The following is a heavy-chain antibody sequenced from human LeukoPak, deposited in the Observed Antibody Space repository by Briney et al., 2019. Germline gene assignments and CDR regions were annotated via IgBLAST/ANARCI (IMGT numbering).Heavy chain of an antibody. D-gene: IGHD2-15*01. CDR1: GGSISSYY. CDR3: ARGVVAATLGYYYYYMDV. Sequence: SETLSLTCTVSGGSISSYYWNWIRQPPGKGLEWIGYTYYSGSTNYNPSLKSRVTISVDTSKKQFSLKLSSVTAADTAVYYCARGVVAATLGYYYYYMDVWGKGTTVTVSS. V-gene: IGHV4-59*01. J-gene: IGHJ6*03. CDR2: TYYSGST.